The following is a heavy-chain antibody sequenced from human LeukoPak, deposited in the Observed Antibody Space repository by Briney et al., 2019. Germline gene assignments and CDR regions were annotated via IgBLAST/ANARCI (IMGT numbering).Heavy chain of an antibody. CDR3: ARYYDISGGAY. V-gene: IGHV4-38-2*02. D-gene: IGHD3-22*01. Sequence: SETLSLTCTVSGYSISSGFHWAWIRQPPGRGLEWIGSISHSGSTHFNPSLKSRLIISLDTSKNQFSLKLTSVTVTDPAVYYCARYYDISGGAYWGQGTLVTVSS. CDR2: ISHSGST. J-gene: IGHJ4*02. CDR1: GYSISSGFH.